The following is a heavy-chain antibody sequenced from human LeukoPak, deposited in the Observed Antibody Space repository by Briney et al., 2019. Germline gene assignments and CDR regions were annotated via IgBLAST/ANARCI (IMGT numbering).Heavy chain of an antibody. CDR3: ARGRTGAAALDF. V-gene: IGHV4-34*01. D-gene: IGHD2-2*01. J-gene: IGHJ4*02. Sequence: SETLSLTCAVYGGSFSGHYWTWIRQPPGKGLEWIGESTHSGSTNYKPPLKSRVTISVDTSKNQFSLKLTSVSAADTAVYHCARGRTGAAALDFWGPGTLVTVSS. CDR1: GGSFSGHY. CDR2: STHSGST.